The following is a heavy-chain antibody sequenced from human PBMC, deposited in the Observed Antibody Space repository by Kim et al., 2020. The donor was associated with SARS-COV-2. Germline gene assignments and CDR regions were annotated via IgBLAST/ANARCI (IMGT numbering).Heavy chain of an antibody. CDR2: ISAYNGNT. J-gene: IGHJ3*02. CDR1: GYTFTSYG. D-gene: IGHD3-3*01. Sequence: ASVKVSCKASGYTFTSYGISWVRQAPGQGLEWMGWISAYNGNTNYAQKLQGRVTMTTDTSTSTAYMELRSLRSDDTAVYYCARRGGFWSCNYGHAFDIWGQGTMVTVSS. CDR3: ARRGGFWSCNYGHAFDI. V-gene: IGHV1-18*04.